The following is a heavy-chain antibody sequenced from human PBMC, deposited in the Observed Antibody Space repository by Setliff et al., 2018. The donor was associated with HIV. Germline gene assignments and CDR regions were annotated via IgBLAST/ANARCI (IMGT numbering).Heavy chain of an antibody. CDR3: ARGGYSGYVLY. CDR2: IYYSGST. Sequence: SETLSLTCTVSGGSISSHYWSWIRQPPGKGLEWIGSIYYSGSTNYNPPLKSRVTISVDTSKNQFSLKLSSVTAADTAVYYCARGGYSGYVLYWGQGTLVTVSS. D-gene: IGHD5-12*01. J-gene: IGHJ4*02. CDR1: GGSISSHY. V-gene: IGHV4-59*11.